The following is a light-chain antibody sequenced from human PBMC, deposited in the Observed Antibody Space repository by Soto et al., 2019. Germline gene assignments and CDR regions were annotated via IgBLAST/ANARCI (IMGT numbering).Light chain of an antibody. Sequence: DIVMTQSPDSLAVSLGERATINCKSSQSVLYSSNNKNYLAWYQQKPGQPPKLLIYWASTRESGVPDRFSGSGSGTDFTLTISSLQAEDVAVYYCQQYYSTSFFGQGTKLEIK. V-gene: IGKV4-1*01. J-gene: IGKJ2*01. CDR2: WAS. CDR1: QSVLYSSNNKNY. CDR3: QQYYSTSF.